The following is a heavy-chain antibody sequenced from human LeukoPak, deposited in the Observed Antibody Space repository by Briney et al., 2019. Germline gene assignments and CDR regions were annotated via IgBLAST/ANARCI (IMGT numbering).Heavy chain of an antibody. Sequence: HPGGFLRLSCAASGFTFSSYEMNWVRQAPGKGLEWVSYISSSDSTIYYADSVKGRFTISRDNAKNSLYLQMSSLSAEDTAIYYCARPHRGARAFDIWGQGTMVTVSS. CDR1: GFTFSSYE. CDR2: ISSSDSTI. J-gene: IGHJ3*02. CDR3: ARPHRGARAFDI. V-gene: IGHV3-48*03. D-gene: IGHD1-26*01.